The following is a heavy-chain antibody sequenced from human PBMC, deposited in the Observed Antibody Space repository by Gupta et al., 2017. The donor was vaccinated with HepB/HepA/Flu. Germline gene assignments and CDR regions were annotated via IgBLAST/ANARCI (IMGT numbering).Heavy chain of an antibody. CDR1: TLSLKNAY. Sequence: EVQLLESGGGLVQPGGSLRLSCTASTLSLKNAYISWVRQGPGRGLEWVASLSGSGRTSYYADSVKGRFTIARDTSTNTVFLQMDSLGPSDTALYFCAKQGDWHNTPLDSWGQGTRVTVSS. CDR2: LSGSGRTS. CDR3: AKQGDWHNTPLDS. V-gene: IGHV3-23*01. J-gene: IGHJ4*02. D-gene: IGHD1/OR15-1a*01.